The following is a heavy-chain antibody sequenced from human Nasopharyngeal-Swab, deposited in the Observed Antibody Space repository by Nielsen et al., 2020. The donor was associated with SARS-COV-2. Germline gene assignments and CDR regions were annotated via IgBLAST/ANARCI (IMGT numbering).Heavy chain of an antibody. V-gene: IGHV4-34*01. CDR2: INHSGST. D-gene: IGHD3-10*01. CDR3: ARDFRHYYGSGSDRFDY. J-gene: IGHJ4*02. Sequence: WIRQPPGKGLEWIGEINHSGSTNYNPSLKSRVTISVDTSKNQFSLKLSSVTAADTAVYYCARDFRHYYGSGSDRFDYWGQGTLVTVSS.